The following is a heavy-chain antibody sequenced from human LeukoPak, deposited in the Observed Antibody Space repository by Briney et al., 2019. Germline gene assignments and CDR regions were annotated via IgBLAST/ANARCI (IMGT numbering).Heavy chain of an antibody. D-gene: IGHD1-14*01. CDR2: INPNSGGT. J-gene: IGHJ6*02. V-gene: IGHV1-2*02. CDR1: GYXFTGYY. Sequence: ASVTVSCKASGYXFTGYYIHWVRQAPGQGLEWMGWINPNSGGTNYAQKFQGRVTMTRDTSISTAYMELSRLRSDDTAVYYCARDTSITYYYYGMDVWGQGTTVTVSS. CDR3: ARDTSITYYYYGMDV.